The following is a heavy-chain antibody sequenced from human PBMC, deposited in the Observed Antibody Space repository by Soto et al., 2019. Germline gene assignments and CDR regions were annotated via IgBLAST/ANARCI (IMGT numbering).Heavy chain of an antibody. CDR3: ARDVGGIFDY. V-gene: IGHV3-33*01. J-gene: IGHJ4*02. CDR1: GFTFSSYG. Sequence: TWGSLRLSCAASGFTFSSYGMHWVRQAPGKGLEWVALIWYDGSNKYYTDSVKGRFTISRDNSKNTLYLQMNSLRAEDTAVYYCARDVGGIFDYWGQGTLVTVSS. D-gene: IGHD3-10*01. CDR2: IWYDGSNK.